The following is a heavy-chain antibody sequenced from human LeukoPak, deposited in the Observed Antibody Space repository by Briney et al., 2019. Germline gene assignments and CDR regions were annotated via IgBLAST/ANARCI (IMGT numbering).Heavy chain of an antibody. J-gene: IGHJ4*02. D-gene: IGHD6-13*01. CDR2: ISSSSTI. CDR1: GFTFSSYS. V-gene: IGHV3-48*04. CDR3: ARDLGIAAAATDY. Sequence: GGSLRLSCAASGFTFSSYSMNWVRQAPGKGLEWVSYISSSSTIYYADSVKGRFTISRDNAKNSLYLQMNSLRAEDTAVYYCARDLGIAAAATDYWGQGTLVTVSS.